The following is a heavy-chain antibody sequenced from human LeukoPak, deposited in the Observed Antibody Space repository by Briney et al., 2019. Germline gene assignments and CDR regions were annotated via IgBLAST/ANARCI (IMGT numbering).Heavy chain of an antibody. Sequence: GGSLRLSCAASGFIFSSYTMSWVRQAPGKGLEWVSTISGSGSSTYYADPVKGRFTISRDNSKNTLYLQMNSLRAEDTAVYYCAKFSSSSPADFDYWGQGTLVTVSS. CDR2: ISGSGSST. CDR3: AKFSSSSPADFDY. V-gene: IGHV3-23*01. J-gene: IGHJ4*02. D-gene: IGHD6-6*01. CDR1: GFIFSSYT.